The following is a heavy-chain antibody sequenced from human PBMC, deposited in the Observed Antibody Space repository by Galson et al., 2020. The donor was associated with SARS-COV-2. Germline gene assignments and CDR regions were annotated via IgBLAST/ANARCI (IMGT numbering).Heavy chain of an antibody. CDR2: TYYRSQWST. CDR1: GDSVSINSAA. V-gene: IGHV6-1*01. D-gene: IGHD6-13*01. J-gene: IGHJ3*02. CDR3: AGRVAGAGSLHI. Sequence: SQTLSLPCAISGDSVSINSAAWNWISQSPSRGLEWLGSTYYRSQWSTDYAVSVKSRITLNPDTSKNQFSLHLNSVTPEDTAIYYCAGRVAGAGSLHIWGQGAMGIVSS.